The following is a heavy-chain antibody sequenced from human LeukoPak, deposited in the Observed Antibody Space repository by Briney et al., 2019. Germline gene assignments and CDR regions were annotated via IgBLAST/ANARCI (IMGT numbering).Heavy chain of an antibody. J-gene: IGHJ4*02. CDR3: ARVAFKRGGFDY. CDR1: GFTFSSYW. D-gene: IGHD2-15*01. Sequence: GGSLRLSCAASGFTFSSYWMHWVRQAPGKGLVWVSRINSDGSSTSYADSVKGRFTISRDNAKNTLYLQMNSLRAEDTAVYYCARVAFKRGGFDYWGQGTLVTVYS. V-gene: IGHV3-74*01. CDR2: INSDGSST.